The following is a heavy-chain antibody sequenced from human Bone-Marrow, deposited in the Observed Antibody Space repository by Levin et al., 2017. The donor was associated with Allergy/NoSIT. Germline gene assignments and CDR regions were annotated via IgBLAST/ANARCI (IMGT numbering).Heavy chain of an antibody. V-gene: IGHV4-39*01. D-gene: IGHD6-6*01. CDR1: GGSISSSSYY. CDR3: ARPPRPRGWFDP. J-gene: IGHJ5*02. Sequence: SETLSLTCTVSGGSISSSSYYWGWIRQPPGKGLEWIGSIYYSGSTYYNPSLKSRVTISVDTSKNQFSLKLSSVTAADTAVYYCARPPRPRGWFDPWGQGTLVTVSS. CDR2: IYYSGST.